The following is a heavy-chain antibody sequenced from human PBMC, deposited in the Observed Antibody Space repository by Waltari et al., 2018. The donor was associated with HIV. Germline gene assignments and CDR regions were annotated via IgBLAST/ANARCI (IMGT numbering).Heavy chain of an antibody. J-gene: IGHJ4*02. CDR1: GYSVTGSS. CDR2: INPNSGGT. Sequence: QVQLVPSGAAVKKHGASVKVSCKASGYSVTGSSVHWVRQAPGQGLEWMGWINPNSGGTNYAQKFQGRVTMTRDTSISTAYMELSRLRSDDTAVYYCARDWYPGGADWGQGTLVTVSS. D-gene: IGHD6-13*01. V-gene: IGHV1-2*02. CDR3: ARDWYPGGAD.